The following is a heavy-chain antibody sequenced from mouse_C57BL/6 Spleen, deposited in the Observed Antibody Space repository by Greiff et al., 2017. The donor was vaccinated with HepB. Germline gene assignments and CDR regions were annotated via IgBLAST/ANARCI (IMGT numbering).Heavy chain of an antibody. CDR2: IYPGDGDT. V-gene: IGHV1-82*01. D-gene: IGHD1-1*01. J-gene: IGHJ4*01. Sequence: QVQLQQSGPELVKPGASVKISCKASGYAFSSSWMNWVKQRPGKGLEWIGRIYPGDGDTNYNGKFKGKATLTADKSSSTACMQLSSLTSEDSAVYFCARSSSHYYAMDYWGQGTSVTVSS. CDR3: ARSSSHYYAMDY. CDR1: GYAFSSSW.